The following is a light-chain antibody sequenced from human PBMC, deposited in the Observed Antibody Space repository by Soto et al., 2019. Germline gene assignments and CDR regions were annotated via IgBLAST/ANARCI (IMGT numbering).Light chain of an antibody. CDR2: GAS. J-gene: IGKJ2*01. CDR3: QQHANSPFT. CDR1: QSVSSNY. V-gene: IGKV3-20*01. Sequence: EIVLTQSPGTLPLSPGERATLSCRASQSVSSNYLVWYQQKPGQAPRPLIYGASSRATGLPDRFSGSGSGTDFTLTISRLEPEDFAVYDCQQHANSPFTFGQGTKREIK.